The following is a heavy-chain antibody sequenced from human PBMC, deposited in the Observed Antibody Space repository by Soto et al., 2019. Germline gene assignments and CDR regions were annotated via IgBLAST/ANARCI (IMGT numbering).Heavy chain of an antibody. CDR3: ARENQIAARFEAHRFIDY. CDR2: IYYSGST. J-gene: IGHJ4*02. D-gene: IGHD6-6*01. Sequence: SETLSLTCTVSGGSISSGGYYWSWIRQHPGKGLEWIGYIYYSGSTYYNPSLKSRVTISVDTSKNQFSLKLSSVTAADTAVYYCARENQIAARFEAHRFIDYWGQGTLVTVSS. CDR1: GGSISSGGYY. V-gene: IGHV4-31*03.